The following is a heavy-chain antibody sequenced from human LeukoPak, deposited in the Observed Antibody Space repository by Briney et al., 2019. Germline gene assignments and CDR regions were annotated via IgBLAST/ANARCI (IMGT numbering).Heavy chain of an antibody. CDR3: ARAGYCSGGSCYGSDY. CDR2: ISSSGSTI. V-gene: IGHV3-48*03. J-gene: IGHJ4*02. CDR1: GLTFSSYE. D-gene: IGHD2-15*01. Sequence: GGSLRLSCAASGLTFSSYEMNWVRQAPGKGLEWVSYISSSGSTIYYADSVKGRFTISRDNSKNTLYLQMDSLRAEDTAVYYCARAGYCSGGSCYGSDYWGQGTLVSVSS.